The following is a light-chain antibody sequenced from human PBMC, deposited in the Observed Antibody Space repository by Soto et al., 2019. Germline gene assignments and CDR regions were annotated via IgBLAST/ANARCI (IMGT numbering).Light chain of an antibody. Sequence: QSALTQPASVSGSPGQSITISCTGTSSDVGGYNYVSWYQQYPGKAPKLMIYDVSNRPSGVSNRFSGSKSGHTASLTISGLQAEDEADYYCSSYTGSSTLVFGGGTKLTVL. CDR1: SSDVGGYNY. V-gene: IGLV2-14*01. J-gene: IGLJ2*01. CDR3: SSYTGSSTLV. CDR2: DVS.